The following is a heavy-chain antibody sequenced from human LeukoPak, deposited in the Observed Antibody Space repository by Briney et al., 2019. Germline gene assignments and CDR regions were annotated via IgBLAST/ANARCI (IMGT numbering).Heavy chain of an antibody. CDR2: ISSSSSTI. Sequence: GGSLRLSCAASGFTFSSYSMSWVRQAPGKGLEWVSYISSSSSTISYADSVKGRFTISRDNAKNSLYLQMNSLRAEDTAVYYCARETLLDYWGQGTLVTVSS. V-gene: IGHV3-48*01. J-gene: IGHJ4*02. CDR1: GFTFSSYS. CDR3: ARETLLDY.